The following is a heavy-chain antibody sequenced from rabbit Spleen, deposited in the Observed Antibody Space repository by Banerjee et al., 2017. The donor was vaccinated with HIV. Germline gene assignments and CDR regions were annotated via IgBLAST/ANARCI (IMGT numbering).Heavy chain of an antibody. J-gene: IGHJ4*01. CDR3: ASDIYGHGGFSL. CDR1: GFSFSNRF. V-gene: IGHV1S47*01. D-gene: IGHD6-1*01. Sequence: QEQLEESGGDLVKPGASLTLTCTASGFSFSNRFYMCWVRQAPGKGLEWIACIDLGDGSTYDATWVNGRFSISRSTSLKTVTLQMTSLTAADTATYFCASDIYGHGGFSLWGPGTLVTVS. CDR2: IDLGDGST.